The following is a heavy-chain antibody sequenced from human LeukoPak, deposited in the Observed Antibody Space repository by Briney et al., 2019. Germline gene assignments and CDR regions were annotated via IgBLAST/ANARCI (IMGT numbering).Heavy chain of an antibody. Sequence: SETLSLTCTVSGGSIRSYYWSWLRQPAGKGLEWIGRIYTSGSTNYNPSLKSRVTMSVDTSKNQFSLKLSSVTAADAAVYYCARDWGVGGRPGYMDVWGKGTTVTVSS. J-gene: IGHJ6*03. CDR1: GGSIRSYY. CDR2: IYTSGST. CDR3: ARDWGVGGRPGYMDV. V-gene: IGHV4-4*07. D-gene: IGHD6-6*01.